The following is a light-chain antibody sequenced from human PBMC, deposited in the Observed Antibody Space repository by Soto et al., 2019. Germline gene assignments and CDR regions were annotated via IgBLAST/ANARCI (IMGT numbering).Light chain of an antibody. V-gene: IGKV2-28*01. CDR3: MQALQTPWT. CDR2: LGS. CDR1: QSRLHTSGYTY. J-gene: IGKJ2*02. Sequence: DIVMTQSPLSLPVTPGEPASISCRSGQSRLHTSGYTYLDWYLQKPGQSPQLLIYLGSTRASGVPDRFSGSGSGTDFTLKISRVEAEDVGVYYCMQALQTPWTFGQGTKLEIK.